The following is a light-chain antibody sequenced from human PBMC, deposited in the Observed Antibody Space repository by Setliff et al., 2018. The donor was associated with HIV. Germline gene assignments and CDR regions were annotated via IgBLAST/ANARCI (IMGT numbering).Light chain of an antibody. Sequence: QSALTQPASVSGSPGQSITISCTGTSSDVGAYNYVSWYQQHPGTAPQLMLSDVTNRPSGVSNRFSGSKSGNTASLTISGLQAEDEADYFCISYTSRYTYVVGTGTKVTVL. CDR2: DVT. V-gene: IGLV2-14*03. J-gene: IGLJ1*01. CDR1: SSDVGAYNY. CDR3: ISYTSRYTYV.